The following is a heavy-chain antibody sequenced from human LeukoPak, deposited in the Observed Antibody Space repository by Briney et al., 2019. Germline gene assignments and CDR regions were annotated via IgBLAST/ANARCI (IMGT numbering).Heavy chain of an antibody. J-gene: IGHJ5*02. Sequence: SETLSLTCAVYGGSFSGYYWGWIRQPPGKGLEWIGEINHSGSTNYNPSLKSRVTISVDTSKNQFSLKLSSVTAADTAVYYCAREGVVPAAISAWGQGTLVTVSS. CDR1: GGSFSGYY. D-gene: IGHD2-2*01. CDR2: INHSGST. V-gene: IGHV4-34*01. CDR3: AREGVVPAAISA.